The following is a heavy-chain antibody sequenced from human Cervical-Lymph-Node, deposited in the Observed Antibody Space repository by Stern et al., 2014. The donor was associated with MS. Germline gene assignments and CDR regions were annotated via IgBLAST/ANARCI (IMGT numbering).Heavy chain of an antibody. J-gene: IGHJ4*02. CDR3: AKDINHSSWPPFDY. Sequence: VQLVESGGGLVQPGRSLRLSCAASGFTFDDYAMHWVRQAPGKGLEWVSGISWNSDSVVYADSVKGRFTISRDNAKKSIYLQMNRLRAEDTALYYCAKDINHSSWPPFDYWGQGTLVTVSS. CDR1: GFTFDDYA. CDR2: ISWNSDSV. D-gene: IGHD6-19*01. V-gene: IGHV3-9*01.